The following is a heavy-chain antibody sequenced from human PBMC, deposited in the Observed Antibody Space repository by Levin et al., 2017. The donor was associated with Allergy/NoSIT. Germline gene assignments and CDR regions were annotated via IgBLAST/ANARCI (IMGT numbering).Heavy chain of an antibody. CDR1: GYTFTSYG. J-gene: IGHJ4*02. V-gene: IGHV1-18*01. D-gene: IGHD4-17*01. CDR2: LLSSPFPP. CDR3: ARDGHYGDYGDC. Sequence: SCKASGYTFTSYGINWVRQAPGQFFSSLGFLLSSPFPPPSSPPLPGRVTMTTDTSTSTAYMEVRSLRSDDTAVYYCARDGHYGDYGDCWGQGTLVTVSS.